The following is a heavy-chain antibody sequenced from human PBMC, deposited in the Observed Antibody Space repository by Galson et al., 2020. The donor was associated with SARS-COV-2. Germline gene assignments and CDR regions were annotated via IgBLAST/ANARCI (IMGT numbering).Heavy chain of an antibody. CDR1: GYTFTSYG. V-gene: IGHV1-18*04. D-gene: IGHD3-10*01. CDR2: ISTYHGNT. J-gene: IGHJ3*02. CDR3: ARDQILWFGREDAFDI. Sequence: GESLKISCKASGYTFTSYGISWVQQAPGQGLEWMGWISTYHGNTNYEQKLRDRVTMTTDTSTSTAYMELRSLRSDDTAIYYCARDQILWFGREDAFDIWGQGTMVTVSS.